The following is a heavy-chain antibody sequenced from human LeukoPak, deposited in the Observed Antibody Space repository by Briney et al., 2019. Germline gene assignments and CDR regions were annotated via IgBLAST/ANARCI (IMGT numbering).Heavy chain of an antibody. CDR2: ISGSGAYI. Sequence: GGSLRLSCAASGFTFTTYTMNWVRQAPGQGLEWVSSISGSGAYIYYSDSVKSRFTISRDNVTNSLYLPMNTLSADGAALYYCASRCSHSSCVYSDYGLDVWGQGTTVTVSS. CDR3: ASRCSHSSCVYSDYGLDV. J-gene: IGHJ6*02. D-gene: IGHD2-15*01. V-gene: IGHV3-21*01. CDR1: GFTFTTYT.